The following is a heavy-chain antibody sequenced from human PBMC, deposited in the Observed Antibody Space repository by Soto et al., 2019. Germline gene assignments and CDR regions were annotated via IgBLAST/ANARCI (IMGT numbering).Heavy chain of an antibody. J-gene: IGHJ4*02. CDR2: IYSGGST. Sequence: LRLSCAASGFTVSSNYMSWVRQAPGKGLEWVSVIYSGGSTYYADSVKGRFTISRDNSKNTLYLQMNSLRAEDTAVYYCARDSDSSGYFDYWGQGTLVTVSS. CDR1: GFTVSSNY. V-gene: IGHV3-53*01. D-gene: IGHD3-22*01. CDR3: ARDSDSSGYFDY.